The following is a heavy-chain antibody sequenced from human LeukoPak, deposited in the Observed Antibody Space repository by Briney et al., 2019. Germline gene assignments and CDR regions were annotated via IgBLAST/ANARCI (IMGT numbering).Heavy chain of an antibody. Sequence: PSQTLSLTCTVSGGSISRGGYYWSWIRQPPGKGLEWIGYVYSSGSTNYNPSLKSRVTISVDTSKNQFSLKLTSVTAADTAVYYCARGRLGTTAGNFDPWGQGTLVTVSP. D-gene: IGHD1/OR15-1a*01. CDR1: GGSISRGGYY. J-gene: IGHJ5*02. CDR2: VYSSGST. V-gene: IGHV4-61*08. CDR3: ARGRLGTTAGNFDP.